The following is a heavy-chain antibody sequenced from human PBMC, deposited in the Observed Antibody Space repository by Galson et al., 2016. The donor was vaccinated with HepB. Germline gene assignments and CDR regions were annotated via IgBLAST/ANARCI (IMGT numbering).Heavy chain of an antibody. Sequence: SLRLSCAVSGFTFSSAWMSWVRQAPGKGLEWVGRIKSNPDGGTTDYAAPVKGRFIISRVDSKNTLYLQMNSLKTEDTAVYYCTKTARLRGVPMDYWGQGTLVTVSS. CDR3: TKTARLRGVPMDY. D-gene: IGHD3-10*01. CDR2: IKSNPDGGTT. J-gene: IGHJ4*02. CDR1: GFTFSSAW. V-gene: IGHV3-15*01.